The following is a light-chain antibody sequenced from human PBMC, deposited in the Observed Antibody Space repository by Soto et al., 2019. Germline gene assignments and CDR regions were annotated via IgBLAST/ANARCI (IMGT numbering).Light chain of an antibody. Sequence: LVVTHSPRSLPVTPGEPASMSCSASHSLHSNGINYLHWYLQKPGQSPQLLIYLGSNRASGVPDRFSGSGSGTEYTLNIRRVEAEDVGVYYCMQALQKPSTFGQGTKVDIK. CDR3: MQALQKPST. V-gene: IGKV2-28*01. CDR1: HSLHSNGINY. J-gene: IGKJ1*01. CDR2: LGS.